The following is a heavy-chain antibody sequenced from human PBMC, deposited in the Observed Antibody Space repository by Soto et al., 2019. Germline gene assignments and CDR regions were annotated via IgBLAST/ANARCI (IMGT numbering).Heavy chain of an antibody. V-gene: IGHV3-23*01. CDR3: AKPATGAFHV. Sequence: EVQLLESGGGLEQPGGSLRLSCAASGFTFTSYAMSWVRQAPGKGLEWVSTIGGSGTRTYYADSVKGRFTISRDNFKDVMFLQMNSLRAEDTAIYYCAKPATGAFHVWGQGTVVTVSS. CDR1: GFTFTSYA. J-gene: IGHJ3*01. CDR2: IGGSGTRT.